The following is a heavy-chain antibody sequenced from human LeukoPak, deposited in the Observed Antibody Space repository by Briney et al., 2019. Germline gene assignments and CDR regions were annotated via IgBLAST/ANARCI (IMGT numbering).Heavy chain of an antibody. V-gene: IGHV3-11*01. D-gene: IGHD2-2*02. CDR1: GFTFSDLL. J-gene: IGHJ4*02. CDR3: ARVPDCSSTRCYSYFFDY. CDR2: IISSGSTI. Sequence: GGALRHLCAASGFTFSDLLKRWIRQAPGKGLEWVSYIISSGSTIYYADSVKGRFTNSSGNAKNSLYTQMNSLRVEYTAVYDCARVPDCSSTRCYSYFFDYWGQGPLVTVSA.